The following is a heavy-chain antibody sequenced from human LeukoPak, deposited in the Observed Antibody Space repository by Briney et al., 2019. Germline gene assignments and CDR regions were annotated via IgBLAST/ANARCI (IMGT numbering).Heavy chain of an antibody. CDR3: ARLLVITGTTGSDY. J-gene: IGHJ4*02. CDR1: GGTFSSYA. Sequence: ASVKVSCKASGGTFSSYAISWVRQAPGQGLEWMGRIIPIFGTANYAQKFQGRVTITADKSTSTAYMELSSLRAEDTAVYYCARLLVITGTTGSDYWGQGTLVTVSS. D-gene: IGHD1-7*01. V-gene: IGHV1-69*06. CDR2: IIPIFGTA.